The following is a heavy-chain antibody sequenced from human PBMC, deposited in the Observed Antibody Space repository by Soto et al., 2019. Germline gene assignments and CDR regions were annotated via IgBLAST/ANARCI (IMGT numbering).Heavy chain of an antibody. Sequence: QLQLQESGPGLVKPSETLSLTCTVSGGSISSSSYYWGWIRQPPGKGLEWIGSTYSSGSTYYTPSLKSRVTISVDTSKNQFSLKLSSVTAADTAVYYCAVYCSTTSCLRRAFDIWGQGTKVTVSS. D-gene: IGHD2-2*01. CDR3: AVYCSTTSCLRRAFDI. CDR2: TYSSGST. CDR1: GGSISSSSYY. V-gene: IGHV4-39*01. J-gene: IGHJ3*02.